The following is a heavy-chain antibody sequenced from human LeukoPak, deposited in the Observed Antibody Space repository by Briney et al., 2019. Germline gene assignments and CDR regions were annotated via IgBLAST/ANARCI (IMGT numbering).Heavy chain of an antibody. CDR1: GYTFTDYY. D-gene: IGHD2-2*01. Sequence: ASVKISCKASGYTFTDYYMHWVRQAPGQGFEWMGWINPNDGDTNYAQKFQGRVTMTRDTSISTAHMEVSRLRSDDTAVYYCARANFLYCSSTTCLFDYWGQGTLVTVSS. J-gene: IGHJ4*02. CDR3: ARANFLYCSSTTCLFDY. CDR2: INPNDGDT. V-gene: IGHV1-2*02.